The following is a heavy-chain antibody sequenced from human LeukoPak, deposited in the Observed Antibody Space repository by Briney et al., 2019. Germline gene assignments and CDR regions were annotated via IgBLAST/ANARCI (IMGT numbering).Heavy chain of an antibody. CDR3: ANDRGSSWYKWFDP. V-gene: IGHV3-23*01. Sequence: PGGSLRLSCAASGFTFSSYAMTWVRQAPGKGLEWLSVISGSGGRTHYADSVKGRFTISRDNSKNTLYLQMNSLRAEDTAVYYCANDRGSSWYKWFDPWGQGTLVTVSS. D-gene: IGHD6-13*01. CDR2: ISGSGGRT. CDR1: GFTFSSYA. J-gene: IGHJ5*02.